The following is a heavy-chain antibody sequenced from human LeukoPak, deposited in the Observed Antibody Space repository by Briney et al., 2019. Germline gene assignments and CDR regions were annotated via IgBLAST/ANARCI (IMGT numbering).Heavy chain of an antibody. CDR1: GGSITSYY. Sequence: SETLSLTCSVSGGSITSYYWSWIRQPPGKALEYIGHIYYTGRTDYNPSLKSRVTISVDTSKNQFSLKLSSVTAADTAVYYCARASGYYHNFDYWGQGTLVTVSS. D-gene: IGHD3-22*01. CDR2: IYYTGRT. CDR3: ARASGYYHNFDY. V-gene: IGHV4-59*01. J-gene: IGHJ4*02.